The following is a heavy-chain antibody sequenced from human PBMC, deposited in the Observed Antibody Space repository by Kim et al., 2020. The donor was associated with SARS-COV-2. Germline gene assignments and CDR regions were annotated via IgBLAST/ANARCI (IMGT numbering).Heavy chain of an antibody. CDR2: VSEYGANT. CDR3: AKRPNSWSYFDY. V-gene: IGHV3-23*01. CDR1: GFTFSSYA. J-gene: IGHJ4*02. Sequence: GGSLRLSCAASGFTFSSYAMSWVRQAPGKGLEWVSTVSEYGANTHYADSVKGRFTISRDNSKNTLYLQINSLRPEDTAIYYCAKRPNSWSYFDYWGQGTLVTVSS. D-gene: IGHD6-13*01.